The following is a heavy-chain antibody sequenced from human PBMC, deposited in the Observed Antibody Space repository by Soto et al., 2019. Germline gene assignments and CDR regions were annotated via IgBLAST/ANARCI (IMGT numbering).Heavy chain of an antibody. D-gene: IGHD3-9*01. V-gene: IGHV5-51*01. Sequence: PGESLKISCKGSGYSFTSYWIGWVRQMPGKGLEWMGIIYPGDSDTRYSPSFQGQVTISADKSISTAYLQWSSLKASDTAMYYCARSYYDILTGYSSPYGMDVWGQGTTVTVS. CDR2: IYPGDSDT. J-gene: IGHJ6*02. CDR1: GYSFTSYW. CDR3: ARSYYDILTGYSSPYGMDV.